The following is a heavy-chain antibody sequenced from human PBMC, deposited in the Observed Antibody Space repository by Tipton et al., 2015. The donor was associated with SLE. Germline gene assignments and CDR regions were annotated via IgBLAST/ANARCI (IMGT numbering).Heavy chain of an antibody. J-gene: IGHJ4*02. Sequence: TLSLTCTVSGGSISSSSYYWGWIRQPPGKGLEWIGSIYYSGSTYYNPSLKSRVTISVDTSKNQFSLKLSSVTAADTAVYYCARDGGEYYFDYWGQGTLVTVSP. CDR2: IYYSGST. D-gene: IGHD3-10*01. V-gene: IGHV4-39*07. CDR3: ARDGGEYYFDY. CDR1: GGSISSSSYY.